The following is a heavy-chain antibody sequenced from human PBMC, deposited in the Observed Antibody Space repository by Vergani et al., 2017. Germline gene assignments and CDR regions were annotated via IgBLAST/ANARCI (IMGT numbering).Heavy chain of an antibody. CDR2: ISSSSSYI. J-gene: IGHJ4*02. D-gene: IGHD1-26*01. V-gene: IGHV3-21*04. CDR3: AKDPIWGGSYPLYYFDY. CDR1: GFTFSSYS. Sequence: EVQLVESGGGLVKPGGSLRLSCAASGFTFSSYSMNWVRQAPGKGLEWVSSISSSSSYIYYADSVKGRFTISRDNAKNTLYLQMNSLRAEDTAVYYCAKDPIWGGSYPLYYFDYWGQGTLVTVSS.